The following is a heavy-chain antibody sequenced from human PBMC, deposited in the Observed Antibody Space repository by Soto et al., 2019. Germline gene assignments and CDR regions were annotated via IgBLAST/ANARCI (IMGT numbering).Heavy chain of an antibody. CDR3: ARDFAKGVTIFGVVRAPFDP. CDR1: GYTFTSYG. J-gene: IGHJ5*02. Sequence: QVQLVQSGAEVKKPGASVKVSCKASGYTFTSYGISWVRQAPGQGLEWMGWISAYNGNTNYAQKLQGRVTMTTDTSTSTAYMELRSLRSDDTAVYYCARDFAKGVTIFGVVRAPFDPWGQGTLVTVSS. D-gene: IGHD3-3*01. V-gene: IGHV1-18*01. CDR2: ISAYNGNT.